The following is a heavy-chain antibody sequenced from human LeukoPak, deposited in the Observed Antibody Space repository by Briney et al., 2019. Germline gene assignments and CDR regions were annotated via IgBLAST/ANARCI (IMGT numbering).Heavy chain of an antibody. CDR2: ISAYNGNT. Sequence: GASVTVSCTASGYTFTIYGISWVRQAPGQGLEWMGWISAYNGNTNYAQKLQGRVTMTTDTSTSTAYMELRSLRSDDTAVYYCARGLIRGPYGMDVWGQGTTVTVSS. CDR1: GYTFTIYG. CDR3: ARGLIRGPYGMDV. V-gene: IGHV1-18*01. D-gene: IGHD2-8*01. J-gene: IGHJ6*02.